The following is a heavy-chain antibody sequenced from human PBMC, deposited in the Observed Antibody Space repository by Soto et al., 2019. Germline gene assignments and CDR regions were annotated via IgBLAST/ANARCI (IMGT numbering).Heavy chain of an antibody. D-gene: IGHD3-22*01. V-gene: IGHV3-30*18. CDR2: ISYDGSNK. J-gene: IGHJ1*01. CDR3: AKATTYYYDSSGDGQH. Sequence: GGSLRLSCAASGFTFSSYGMHWVRQAPGKGLEWVAVISYDGSNKYYADSVKGRFTISRDNSKNTLYLQMNSLRAEDTAVYYCAKATTYYYDSSGDGQHWGQGT. CDR1: GFTFSSYG.